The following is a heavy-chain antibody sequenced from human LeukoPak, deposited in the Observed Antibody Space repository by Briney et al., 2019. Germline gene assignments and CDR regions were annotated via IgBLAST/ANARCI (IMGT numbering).Heavy chain of an antibody. D-gene: IGHD3-10*01. CDR3: ARDPRGYYGSGSRGWFDP. CDR2: IYHSGST. CDR1: GGSISSSNW. J-gene: IGHJ5*02. V-gene: IGHV4-4*02. Sequence: TSSETLSLTCAVSGGSISSSNWWSWVRQPPGKGLEWIGEIYHSGSTNYNPSLKSRVTISVDKSKNQFSLKLSSVTAADTAVYYCARDPRGYYGSGSRGWFDPWGQGTLVTVSS.